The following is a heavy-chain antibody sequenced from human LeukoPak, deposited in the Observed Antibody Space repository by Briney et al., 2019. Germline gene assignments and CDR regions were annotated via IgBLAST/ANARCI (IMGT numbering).Heavy chain of an antibody. Sequence: SQTLSLTCTVSGGSISSGGYYWSWILQHPRKGLEWIGYIYYSGNTNYNPSLRSRVTISVDTSKNQFSLKLSSVTAADTAVYYCARDRDYYGSGSSYFDYWGQGTLVTVSS. CDR2: IYYSGNT. V-gene: IGHV4-31*03. D-gene: IGHD3-10*01. CDR1: GGSISSGGYY. CDR3: ARDRDYYGSGSSYFDY. J-gene: IGHJ4*02.